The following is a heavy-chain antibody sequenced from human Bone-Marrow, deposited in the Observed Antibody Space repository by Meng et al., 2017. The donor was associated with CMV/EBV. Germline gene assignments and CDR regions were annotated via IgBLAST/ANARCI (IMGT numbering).Heavy chain of an antibody. CDR2: INPSGGST. V-gene: IGHV1-46*01. J-gene: IGHJ3*02. D-gene: IGHD7-27*01. CDR1: GYTFTSYY. CDR3: ARRTNWAYERVDAFDI. Sequence: SVKVSCKASGYTFTSYYMHWVRQAPGQGLEWMGIINPSGGSTSYAQKFQGRVTMTRDTSTSTVYMELSSLRSEETAVYYCARRTNWAYERVDAFDIWGQGTMVTVSS.